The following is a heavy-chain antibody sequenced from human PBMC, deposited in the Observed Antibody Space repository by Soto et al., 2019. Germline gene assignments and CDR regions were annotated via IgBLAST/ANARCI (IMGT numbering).Heavy chain of an antibody. Sequence: QVQLVQSGAEVKKPGASVKVSCKASGYTFTSYAMHWVRQAPGQRLEWMGWINAGNGNTKYSQKFQGRVTITRDTSASTAYMALRSLRSEDTAVYYCARGGSLYWYFDLWGRGTLVTVSS. CDR1: GYTFTSYA. CDR2: INAGNGNT. V-gene: IGHV1-3*01. CDR3: ARGGSLYWYFDL. D-gene: IGHD1-26*01. J-gene: IGHJ2*01.